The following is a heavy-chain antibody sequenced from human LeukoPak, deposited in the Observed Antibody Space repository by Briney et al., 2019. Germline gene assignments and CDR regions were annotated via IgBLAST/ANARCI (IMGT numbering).Heavy chain of an antibody. CDR1: GGSFSGYY. J-gene: IGHJ5*02. CDR2: INHSGST. V-gene: IGHV4-34*01. Sequence: SETLSLTCAVYGGSFSGYYWSWIRQPPGKGLEWIGEINHSGSTNYNPSLKSRVTISVDTSKNQFSLKLSSVTAADTAVYYCARGCSSTSCYRINWFDPWGQGTLVTVSS. CDR3: ARGCSSTSCYRINWFDP. D-gene: IGHD2-2*02.